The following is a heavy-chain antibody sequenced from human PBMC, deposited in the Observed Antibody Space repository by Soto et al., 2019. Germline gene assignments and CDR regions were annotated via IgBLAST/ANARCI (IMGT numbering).Heavy chain of an antibody. CDR3: ARVDSSGWYGEGYYFDY. V-gene: IGHV4-59*01. CDR1: GGSISSYY. Sequence: LSLTCTVSGGSISSYYWSWIRQPPGKGLEWIGYIYYSGSTNYNPSLKSRVTISVDTSKNQFSLKLSSVTAADTAVYYCARVDSSGWYGEGYYFDYWGQGTLVTVSS. CDR2: IYYSGST. J-gene: IGHJ4*02. D-gene: IGHD6-19*01.